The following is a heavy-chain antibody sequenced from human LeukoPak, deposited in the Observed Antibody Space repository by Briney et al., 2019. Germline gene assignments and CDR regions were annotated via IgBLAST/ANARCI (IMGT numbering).Heavy chain of an antibody. Sequence: PGRSLRLSCAASGFTFDDYAMHWVRQAPGRGLEWVSGISWNSGSIGYADSVKGRFTISRDNAKNSLYLQMNSLRAEDTAVYYCASSMVVPAASYYYYGMDVWGKGTTVTVSS. CDR1: GFTFDDYA. D-gene: IGHD2-2*01. CDR2: ISWNSGSI. CDR3: ASSMVVPAASYYYYGMDV. V-gene: IGHV3-9*01. J-gene: IGHJ6*04.